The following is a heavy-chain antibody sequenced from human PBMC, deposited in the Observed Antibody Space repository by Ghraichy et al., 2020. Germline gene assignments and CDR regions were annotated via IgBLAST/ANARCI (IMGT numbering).Heavy chain of an antibody. CDR2: IYYSGST. J-gene: IGHJ4*01. CDR3: ARSPGLWFGESLDY. Sequence: SETLSLTCTVSGGSISSGGYYWSWLRQHPGKGLEWIGYIYYSGSTYYNPSLKSRVTISVDTSKNQFSLKLSSVTAADTAVYYCARSPGLWFGESLDYWGHGPLVIGSP. V-gene: IGHV4-31*03. CDR1: GGSISSGGYY. D-gene: IGHD3-10*01.